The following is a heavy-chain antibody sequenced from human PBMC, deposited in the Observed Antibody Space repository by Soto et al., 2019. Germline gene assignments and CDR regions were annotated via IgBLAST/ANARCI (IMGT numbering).Heavy chain of an antibody. CDR3: TRKGYSYYYGLDV. J-gene: IGHJ6*02. CDR1: GGSFSAYY. CDR2: INNSGST. V-gene: IGHV4-34*01. Sequence: SETLSLTCAVSGGSFSAYYWIWIRQSPGKGLEWIGEINNSGSTDYSPSLKSRVTISIDTSKSQFSLKLTSVTAADTAVYYCTRKGYSYYYGLDVWAQGTAVTVSS.